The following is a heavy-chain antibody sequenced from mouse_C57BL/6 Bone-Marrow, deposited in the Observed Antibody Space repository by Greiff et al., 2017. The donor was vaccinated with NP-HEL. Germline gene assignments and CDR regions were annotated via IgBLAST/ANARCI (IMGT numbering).Heavy chain of an antibody. D-gene: IGHD2-4*01. J-gene: IGHJ1*03. CDR2: IYWDDDK. CDR3: ARRRYDYDGWYFDV. CDR1: GFSLSTSGMG. Sequence: ESGPGILQSSQTLSLTCSFSGFSLSTSGMGVSWIRQPSGKGLEWLAHIYWDDDKRYNPSLKSRLTISKDTSRNQVFLKITSVDTADTATYYCARRRYDYDGWYFDVWGTGTTVTVSS. V-gene: IGHV8-12*01.